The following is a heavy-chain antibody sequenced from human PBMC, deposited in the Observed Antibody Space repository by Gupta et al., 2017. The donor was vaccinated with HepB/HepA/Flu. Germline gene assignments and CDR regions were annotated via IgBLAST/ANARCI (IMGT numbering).Heavy chain of an antibody. CDR1: GFTFTNYE. J-gene: IGHJ4*02. Sequence: EVQLVESGGGLVQPGGSLRLSCAASGFTFTNYEMTWVRQAPGKGLEWVSYISNSAGDIYYADSVKGRFTISRDNAKNSLYLQMNSLRAEDTALYYCARATAAGNIYYFDYWGQGTLVTVSS. CDR3: ARATAAGNIYYFDY. V-gene: IGHV3-48*03. CDR2: ISNSAGDI. D-gene: IGHD6-13*01.